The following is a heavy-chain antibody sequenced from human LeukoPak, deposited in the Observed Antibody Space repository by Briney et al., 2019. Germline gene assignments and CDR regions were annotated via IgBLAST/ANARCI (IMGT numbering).Heavy chain of an antibody. D-gene: IGHD1-26*01. CDR2: ISGYNGNT. CDR3: ARDIIVGATPDY. V-gene: IGHV1-18*01. J-gene: IGHJ4*02. Sequence: ASVTVSCKSSGYTFSSYAIIWVRQAPGQGLEWMGWISGYNGNTNYAQKLQGRVTMTTDTSTSTAYMELRSLRSDDTAVYYCARDIIVGATPDYWGQGTLVTVSS. CDR1: GYTFSSYA.